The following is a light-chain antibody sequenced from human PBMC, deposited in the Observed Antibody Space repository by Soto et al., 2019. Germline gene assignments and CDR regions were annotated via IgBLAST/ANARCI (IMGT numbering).Light chain of an antibody. CDR3: QQRNTWPPIT. CDR2: GAS. J-gene: IGKJ5*01. V-gene: IGKV3-15*01. Sequence: EIVMTQSPATLSVSPGGRATLSCRASQSISDTLAWYQQKPGQAPRLLIHGASTRATGFPARFSGSGSGTDFTLTISSLEPEDFALYYCQQRNTWPPITFGQGTRLEIK. CDR1: QSISDT.